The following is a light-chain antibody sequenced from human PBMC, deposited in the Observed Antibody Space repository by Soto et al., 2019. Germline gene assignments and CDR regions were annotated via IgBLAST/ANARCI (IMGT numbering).Light chain of an antibody. CDR3: TSYAGSNNVV. V-gene: IGLV2-8*01. Sequence: QSALTQPPSASGSPGQSVTISCTGTSSDVGAYKYVSWYQQLPGKATKLMIYEVSKRPSGVPDRFSGSKSGNTASLTVSGLQTEDEADYYCTSYAGSNNVVFGGGTKVTVL. J-gene: IGLJ2*01. CDR1: SSDVGAYKY. CDR2: EVS.